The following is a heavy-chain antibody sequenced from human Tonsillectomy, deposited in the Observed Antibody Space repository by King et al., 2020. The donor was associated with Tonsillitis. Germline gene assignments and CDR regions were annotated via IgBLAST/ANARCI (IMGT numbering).Heavy chain of an antibody. V-gene: IGHV3-7*03. D-gene: IGHD2-2*01. CDR1: GFTFSNYY. J-gene: IGHJ6*03. CDR2: IKQDGSEK. Sequence: DVQLVESGGGLVQPGGSLRLSCAASGFTFSNYYMSWVRQAPGKGLEWVANIKQDGSEKYYVDSVKGRLTISRDNAKNSLYLQMNSLRAEDTAVYYCARDQIDIVLVPAARDYYYYYYMDVWGKGTTVTVSS. CDR3: ARDQIDIVLVPAARDYYYYYYMDV.